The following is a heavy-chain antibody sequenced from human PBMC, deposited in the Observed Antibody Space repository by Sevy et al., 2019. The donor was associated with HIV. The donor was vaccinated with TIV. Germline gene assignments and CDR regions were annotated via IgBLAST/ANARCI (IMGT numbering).Heavy chain of an antibody. J-gene: IGHJ4*02. Sequence: SETLSLTCTVSGGSISSSGYYWGWIRQPPGKGLEWIGSIYYSGSTSYNPSLKSRVTISVDTSKNQFSLKLSSVTAADTAVYYCARHTLYDILTGPEFDYWGQGTLVTVSS. CDR1: GGSISSSGYY. D-gene: IGHD3-9*01. CDR3: ARHTLYDILTGPEFDY. CDR2: IYYSGST. V-gene: IGHV4-39*01.